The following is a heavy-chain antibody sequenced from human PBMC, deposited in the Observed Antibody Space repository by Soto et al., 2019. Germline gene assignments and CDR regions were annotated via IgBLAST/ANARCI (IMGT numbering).Heavy chain of an antibody. Sequence: GGSLILSCAGAGLTVSKNYMTWVRQAPGKGLEWVSVIYSGGDTYYADSVKGRFSISRDSSKNALYLQMNSLRAEDTATYYCVRGMGTSVVRVAFDVWGQGTMVTVSS. V-gene: IGHV3-66*01. CDR1: GLTVSKNY. J-gene: IGHJ3*01. CDR3: VRGMGTSVVRVAFDV. D-gene: IGHD3-22*01. CDR2: IYSGGDT.